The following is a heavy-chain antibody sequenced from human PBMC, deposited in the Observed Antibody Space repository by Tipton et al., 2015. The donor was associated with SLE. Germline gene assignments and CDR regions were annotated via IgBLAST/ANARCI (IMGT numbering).Heavy chain of an antibody. Sequence: TLSLTCIVSGGSIINGGYYWSWIRQHPGKGLEWIGYIDYSGSTNYNPSLKSRVTISVDTSKNQFSLKLSSVTAADTAVYYCARASGITDYYYYYGMDVWGQGTTVTVSS. CDR2: IDYSGST. CDR1: GGSIINGGYY. J-gene: IGHJ6*02. D-gene: IGHD3-16*01. CDR3: ARASGITDYYYYYGMDV. V-gene: IGHV4-61*08.